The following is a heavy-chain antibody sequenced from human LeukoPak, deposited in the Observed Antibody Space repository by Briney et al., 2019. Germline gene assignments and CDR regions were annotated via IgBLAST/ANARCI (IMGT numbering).Heavy chain of an antibody. J-gene: IGHJ4*02. V-gene: IGHV1-2*02. CDR3: ARVADSSSWYGGGSDY. D-gene: IGHD6-13*01. Sequence: ASVKVSCKASGYTFTGYYMHWVRHAPGQGLERMGLINPNSGGTNYTQKFQGRVTMTRDASISTAYMERSRLRSDDTAVYYCARVADSSSWYGGGSDYWGQGTLVTVSS. CDR1: GYTFTGYY. CDR2: INPNSGGT.